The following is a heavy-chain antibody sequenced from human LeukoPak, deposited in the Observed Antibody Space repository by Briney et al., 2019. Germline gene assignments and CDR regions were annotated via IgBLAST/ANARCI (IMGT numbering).Heavy chain of an antibody. Sequence: GGSLRLSCAASGFTFSNYWMSWIRQAPGKGLEWVSYISSSGSTIYYADSVKGRFTISRDNAKNSLYLQMNSLRAEDTAVYYCARDVGHIVATIQSTWGQGTLVTVSS. V-gene: IGHV3-11*01. CDR3: ARDVGHIVATIQST. CDR1: GFTFSNYW. J-gene: IGHJ5*02. D-gene: IGHD5-12*01. CDR2: ISSSGSTI.